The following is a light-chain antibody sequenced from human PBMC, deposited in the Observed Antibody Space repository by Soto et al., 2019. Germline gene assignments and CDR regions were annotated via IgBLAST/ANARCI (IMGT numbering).Light chain of an antibody. Sequence: EIVLTQSPGILSLSPGERATLSCRASQSVSSNYLAWYQHKPGQAPRLLIYGASSRATGIPDRFSGSGSGTDFTLTIGRLEPEHFAVYYCHQYGISPPRTFGQGTKVEIK. V-gene: IGKV3-20*01. J-gene: IGKJ1*01. CDR2: GAS. CDR1: QSVSSNY. CDR3: HQYGISPPRT.